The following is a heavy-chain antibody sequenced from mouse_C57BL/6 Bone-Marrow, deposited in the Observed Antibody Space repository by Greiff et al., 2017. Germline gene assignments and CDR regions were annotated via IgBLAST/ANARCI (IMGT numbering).Heavy chain of an antibody. CDR1: GFTFSNYW. J-gene: IGHJ2*01. CDR3: IIYYGPFDY. V-gene: IGHV6-3*01. D-gene: IGHD2-1*01. Sequence: EVQGVESGGGLVQPGGSMKLSCVASGFTFSNYWMNWVRQSPEKGLEWVAQIRLKSDNYATHYAESVKGRFTISRDDSKSSVYLQMNNLRAEDTGIYYCIIYYGPFDYWGQGTTLTVSS. CDR2: IRLKSDNYAT.